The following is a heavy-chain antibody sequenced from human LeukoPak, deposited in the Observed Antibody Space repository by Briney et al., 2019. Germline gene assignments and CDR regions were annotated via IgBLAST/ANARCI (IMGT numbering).Heavy chain of an antibody. Sequence: GGTLRLSCAASGFTFDDYGMSWVRQAPGKGLEWVSGINWNVGSTDYAASVKGRFTISSDKAKNSLYLQMNSLSAEDTALYYCARADEYQMLGYFDYWGQGTLVTVSS. J-gene: IGHJ4*02. CDR3: ARADEYQMLGYFDY. CDR1: GFTFDDYG. D-gene: IGHD2-2*01. CDR2: INWNVGST. V-gene: IGHV3-20*04.